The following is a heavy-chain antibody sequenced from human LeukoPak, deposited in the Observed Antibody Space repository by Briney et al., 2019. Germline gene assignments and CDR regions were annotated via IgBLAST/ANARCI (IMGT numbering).Heavy chain of an antibody. Sequence: TSLKTRLTISKDISKNQVVLTMTNMDPVDTATYYCARTTTVAFDYWGQGTLVTVSS. D-gene: IGHD4-17*01. V-gene: IGHV2-70*01. J-gene: IGHJ4*02. CDR3: ARTTTVAFDY.